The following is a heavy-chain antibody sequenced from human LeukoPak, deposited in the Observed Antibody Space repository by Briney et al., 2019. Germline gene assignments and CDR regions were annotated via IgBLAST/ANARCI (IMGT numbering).Heavy chain of an antibody. CDR3: ARDPYYYGSGNWFDP. J-gene: IGHJ5*02. Sequence: SVKVSCKASGGTFSSYAISWVRQAPGQGLEWMGGIIPIFGTANYARKFQGRVTITADESTSTAYMELSSLRSEDTAVYYCARDPYYYGSGNWFDPWGQGTLVTVSS. CDR1: GGTFSSYA. D-gene: IGHD3-10*01. V-gene: IGHV1-69*01. CDR2: IIPIFGTA.